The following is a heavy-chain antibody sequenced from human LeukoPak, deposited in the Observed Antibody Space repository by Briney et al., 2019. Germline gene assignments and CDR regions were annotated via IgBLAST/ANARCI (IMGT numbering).Heavy chain of an antibody. CDR3: ARGETYYYDSSGFDAFDI. Sequence: SETLSLTCTVSGGSISSTTYYWGWIRQPPGKGLEWIGSIYYSGSTNYNPSLKSRVTISVDTSKNQFSLKLSSVTAADTAVYYCARGETYYYDSSGFDAFDIWGQGTMVTVSS. J-gene: IGHJ3*02. V-gene: IGHV4-39*07. CDR1: GGSISSTTYY. CDR2: IYYSGST. D-gene: IGHD3-22*01.